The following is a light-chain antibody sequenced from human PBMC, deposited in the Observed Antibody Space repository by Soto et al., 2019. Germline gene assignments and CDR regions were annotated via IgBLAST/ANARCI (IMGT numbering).Light chain of an antibody. Sequence: EIVLTQSPGTLYLSPGERATLSCRASQSVSSSYLAWYQQKPGQAPRILIYGASSRATGIPDRFSGSGSGTDFTLTISRLEPEDFAVYYCQQYGSSFFTFGGGTNVEIK. J-gene: IGKJ4*01. CDR2: GAS. CDR3: QQYGSSFFT. CDR1: QSVSSSY. V-gene: IGKV3-20*01.